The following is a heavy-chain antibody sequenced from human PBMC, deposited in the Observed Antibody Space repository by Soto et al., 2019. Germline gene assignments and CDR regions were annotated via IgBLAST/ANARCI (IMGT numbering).Heavy chain of an antibody. D-gene: IGHD6-6*01. CDR2: MSHDGSNK. V-gene: IGHV3-30*18. CDR3: AKGKYSSSSTFDC. Sequence: GGSLRLSCATSGFTFSSYGMHWVRQAPGKGLEWVAGMSHDGSNKNHADSVKGRLTISRDNSKNTLYLQMNSLRPEDTAVYYCAKGKYSSSSTFDCWGQGTLVTVSS. J-gene: IGHJ4*02. CDR1: GFTFSSYG.